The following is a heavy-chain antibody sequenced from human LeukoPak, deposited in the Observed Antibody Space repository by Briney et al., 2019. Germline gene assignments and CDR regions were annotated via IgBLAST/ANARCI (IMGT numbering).Heavy chain of an antibody. CDR2: INPNSGDT. CDR1: GYTFTGYY. Sequence: GASVKVSCKASGYTFTGYYMHWVRQAPGQGLEWMGWINPNSGDTNYAQKFQDWVTMTRDTSISTAYMELSRLRSDDSAVYYCARGLFSSSWYIFDYWGQGTLVTIS. CDR3: ARGLFSSSWYIFDY. V-gene: IGHV1-2*04. D-gene: IGHD6-13*01. J-gene: IGHJ4*02.